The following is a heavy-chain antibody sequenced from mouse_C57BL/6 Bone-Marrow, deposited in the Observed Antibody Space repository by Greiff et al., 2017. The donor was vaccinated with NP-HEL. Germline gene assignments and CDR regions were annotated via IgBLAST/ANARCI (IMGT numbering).Heavy chain of an antibody. V-gene: IGHV3-6*01. J-gene: IGHJ2*01. CDR1: GYSITSGYY. D-gene: IGHD2-1*01. Sequence: VQLKESGPGLVKPSQSLSLTCSVTGYSITSGYYWNWIRQFPGNKLEWMGYISYDGSNNYNPSLQNRISITRDTSKNQFFLKLNSVTTEDTATYYCASPLYYGNYDFDYWGQGTTLTVSS. CDR2: ISYDGSN. CDR3: ASPLYYGNYDFDY.